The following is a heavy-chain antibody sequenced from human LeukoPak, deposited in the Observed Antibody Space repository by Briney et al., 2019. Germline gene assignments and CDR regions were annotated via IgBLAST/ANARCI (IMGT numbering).Heavy chain of an antibody. D-gene: IGHD3-16*01. CDR3: ARDLRGAYSLNPLHYFDY. V-gene: IGHV1-46*01. Sequence: GASVKVSCKASGYTFTSYYMHWVRQAPGQGLEWMGIINPSGGSTSYAQKFQGRVTMTRDTSTSTVYMELSSLGSDDTAVYYCARDLRGAYSLNPLHYFDYWGQGTLVTVSS. CDR2: INPSGGST. CDR1: GYTFTSYY. J-gene: IGHJ4*02.